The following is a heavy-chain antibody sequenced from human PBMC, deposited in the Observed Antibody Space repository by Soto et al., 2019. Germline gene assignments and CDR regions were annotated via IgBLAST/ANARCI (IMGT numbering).Heavy chain of an antibody. V-gene: IGHV2-5*02. J-gene: IGHJ4*02. D-gene: IGHD4-4*01. CDR2: IYWDDDK. CDR3: ALARYSNFDY. CDR1: GFSLSTTGVG. Sequence: QITLKESGPTLVKPTQTLTLICTFSGFSLSTTGVGVGWIRQPRGKALEWLALIYWDDDKRYSPSLKSRLTITKDTSKKLVVLTMTNMDPVDTATYYCALARYSNFDYWVQGTLVTVSS.